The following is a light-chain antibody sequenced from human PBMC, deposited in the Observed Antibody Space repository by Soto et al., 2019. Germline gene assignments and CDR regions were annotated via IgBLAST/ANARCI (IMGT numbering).Light chain of an antibody. Sequence: QSALTQPASASGSPGQSITFSCTGTSSDIGVYNYVSWYQQHPGKAPKLMIYEVNNRPSGVSNRFSGSKSGNTASLTISGLQAEDEADYYCSSYTTSNTYVFGTGTKVTVL. CDR2: EVN. CDR1: SSDIGVYNY. J-gene: IGLJ1*01. V-gene: IGLV2-14*01. CDR3: SSYTTSNTYV.